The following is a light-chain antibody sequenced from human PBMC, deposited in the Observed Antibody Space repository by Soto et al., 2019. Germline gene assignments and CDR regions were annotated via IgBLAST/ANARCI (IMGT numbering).Light chain of an antibody. CDR2: GAS. CDR3: QQYGSTPLT. CDR1: QSVNNNY. J-gene: IGKJ4*01. V-gene: IGKV3-20*01. Sequence: EIVLTQSPGTLSLSPGERATLSCRASQSVNNNYLAWYQQKPGQGPRLYIYGASTRATGIPDRFSGSGSGTDFTLTISRLETEDFAVYYCQQYGSTPLTFGGGTKVEIK.